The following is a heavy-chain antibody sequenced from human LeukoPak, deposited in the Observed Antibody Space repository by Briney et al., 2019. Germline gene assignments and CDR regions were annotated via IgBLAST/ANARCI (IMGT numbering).Heavy chain of an antibody. CDR2: INHSGST. Sequence: SETLSLTCVVYGGSFSGYYWSWIRPPPWKGLEWIGEINHSGSTNYNPSLKSRVTIPVDTSKTQFSLKLSSVTASDTAVYYCAREYYGSGSYYKAWFDPWGQGTLVTASS. D-gene: IGHD3-10*01. CDR1: GGSFSGYY. J-gene: IGHJ5*02. CDR3: AREYYGSGSYYKAWFDP. V-gene: IGHV4-34*01.